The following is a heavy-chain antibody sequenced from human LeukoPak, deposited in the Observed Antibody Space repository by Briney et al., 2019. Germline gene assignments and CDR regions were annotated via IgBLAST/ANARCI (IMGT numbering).Heavy chain of an antibody. D-gene: IGHD4-17*01. Sequence: GGSLRLSCAASGFTFFSYWMRWVRQAPGKGLEWVANIKQDGSEKYYVDSVKGRFTISRDNAKNLLYLQMNSLRAEDTAVYYCARESDYGDYVGYWGQGTLVTVSS. V-gene: IGHV3-7*01. CDR2: IKQDGSEK. CDR1: GFTFFSYW. J-gene: IGHJ4*02. CDR3: ARESDYGDYVGY.